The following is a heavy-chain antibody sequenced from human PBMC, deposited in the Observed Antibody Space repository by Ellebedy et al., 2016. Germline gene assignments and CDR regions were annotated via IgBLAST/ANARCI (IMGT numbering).Heavy chain of an antibody. J-gene: IGHJ4*02. CDR1: GGSFSGYY. Sequence: SETLSLXCAVYGGSFSGYYWSWIRQPPGKGLEWIGEINHSGSTNYNPSLKSRVTISVDTSKNQFSLKLSSVTAADTAVYYCARGNGYSSGWYYYWGQGTLVTVSS. D-gene: IGHD6-19*01. CDR3: ARGNGYSSGWYYY. V-gene: IGHV4-34*01. CDR2: INHSGST.